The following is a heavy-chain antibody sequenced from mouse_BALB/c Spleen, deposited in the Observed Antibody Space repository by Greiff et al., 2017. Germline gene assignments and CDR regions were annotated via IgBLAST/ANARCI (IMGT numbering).Heavy chain of an antibody. CDR2: IWAGGST. D-gene: IGHD4-1*01. Sequence: VQLQESGPGLVAPSQSLSITCTASGFSLTSYGVHWVRQPPGKGLEWLGVIWAGGSTNYNSALMSRLSNSTDNTKSQVLLRMNSLQTDDTAMYYCARDRGGTDDWGAGTTLTVSS. V-gene: IGHV2-9*02. CDR1: GFSLTSYG. CDR3: ARDRGGTDD. J-gene: IGHJ2*01.